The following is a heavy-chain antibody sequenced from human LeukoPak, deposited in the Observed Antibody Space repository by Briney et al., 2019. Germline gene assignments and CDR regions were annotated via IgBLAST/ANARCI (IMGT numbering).Heavy chain of an antibody. D-gene: IGHD1-26*01. V-gene: IGHV1-69*05. Sequence: SVKVSCKASGGTFSSYAISWVRQAPGQGLEWMGRIIPIFGTANYAQKFQGRVTITTDESTSTAYMELSSLRSEDTAVYYCAREPVGATKRFDYWGQGTLVSVSS. CDR3: AREPVGATKRFDY. J-gene: IGHJ4*02. CDR2: IIPIFGTA. CDR1: GGTFSSYA.